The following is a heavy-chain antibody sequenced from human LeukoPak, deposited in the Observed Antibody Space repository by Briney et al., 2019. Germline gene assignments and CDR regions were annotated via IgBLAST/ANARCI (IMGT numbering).Heavy chain of an antibody. CDR2: ISYDGSNK. V-gene: IGHV3-30-3*01. J-gene: IGHJ4*02. Sequence: GGSLRLSCAASGFTFSSYAMHWVRQAPGKGLEWVAVISYDGSNKYYADSVKGRFTISRDNSKNTLYLQMNSLRAEDTAVYYCAKDQGSSGYYPLGYWGQGTLVTVSS. D-gene: IGHD3-22*01. CDR3: AKDQGSSGYYPLGY. CDR1: GFTFSSYA.